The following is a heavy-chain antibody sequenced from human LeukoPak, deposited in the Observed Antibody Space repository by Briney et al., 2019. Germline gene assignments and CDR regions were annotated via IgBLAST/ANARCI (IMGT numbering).Heavy chain of an antibody. CDR1: GYTFTSYD. J-gene: IGHJ6*03. D-gene: IGHD5-12*01. V-gene: IGHV1-8*01. Sequence: GASVKVSCKASGYTFTSYDINWVRQATGQRLEWMGWMNPNSGNTGYAQKFQGRVTMTRNTSISTAYMELSSLRSEETAVYYCARGIRLRGSAGRYYYYMDVWGKGATVTVSS. CDR3: ARGIRLRGSAGRYYYYMDV. CDR2: MNPNSGNT.